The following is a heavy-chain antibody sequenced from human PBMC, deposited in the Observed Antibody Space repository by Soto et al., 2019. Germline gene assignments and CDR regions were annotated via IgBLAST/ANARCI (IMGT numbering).Heavy chain of an antibody. J-gene: IGHJ2*01. CDR2: IYYSGST. D-gene: IGHD5-18*01. CDR1: GGSISSGGYY. Sequence: QVQLQDSGPGLVKPSQTLSLTCTVSGGSISSGGYYWSWIRQHPGKGLEWIGYIYYSGSTYYNPSLKSRVTISVDTSQNQFSLKLSSVTAADTAVYYCARDRNSYCPPPVRYFDLWGRGTLVTVSS. V-gene: IGHV4-31*03. CDR3: ARDRNSYCPPPVRYFDL.